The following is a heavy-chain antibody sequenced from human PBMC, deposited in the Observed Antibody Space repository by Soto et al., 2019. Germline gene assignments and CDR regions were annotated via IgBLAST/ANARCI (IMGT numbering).Heavy chain of an antibody. Sequence: SGPTLVNPTHPLTLTCTFSGFSLSTSGVGVAWIRRPPGKALEWLALIYWDDGKRYSPSLKTRLSMTKDTSKNLVVLIMTNLDPSDTATYYCARISGSYQRGFDSWGRGTLVTVSS. CDR3: ARISGSYQRGFDS. J-gene: IGHJ4*02. CDR2: IYWDDGK. CDR1: GFSLSTSGVG. D-gene: IGHD1-26*01. V-gene: IGHV2-5*02.